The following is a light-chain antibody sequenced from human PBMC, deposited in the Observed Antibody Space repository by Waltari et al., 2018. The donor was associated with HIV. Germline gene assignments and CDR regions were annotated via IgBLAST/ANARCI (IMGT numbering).Light chain of an antibody. Sequence: QSALTQPASVSGSPGQSITISCTGTSSDIGGYNYVSWYHQHPGKAPKLMIYEVSNRPSGVSNRFSGSKSGNTASRTISGLQAEDEADYYCSSYASGSTPVVFGGGTKLTVL. J-gene: IGLJ2*01. CDR1: SSDIGGYNY. CDR3: SSYASGSTPVV. V-gene: IGLV2-14*01. CDR2: EVS.